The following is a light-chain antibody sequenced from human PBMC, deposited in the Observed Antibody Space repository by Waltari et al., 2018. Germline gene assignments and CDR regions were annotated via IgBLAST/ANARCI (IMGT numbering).Light chain of an antibody. V-gene: IGKV3-11*01. CDR1: QSVGTY. J-gene: IGKJ4*01. CDR3: QQRRNWPLT. Sequence: DIVLTQSPAILSFSPGERATLSCRASQSVGTYLAWYQQRPGQSPRLLIYDASNRATGIPARFTGSGSETDFTLTISSLQPEDFAVYYCQQRRNWPLTFGGGTRVQI. CDR2: DAS.